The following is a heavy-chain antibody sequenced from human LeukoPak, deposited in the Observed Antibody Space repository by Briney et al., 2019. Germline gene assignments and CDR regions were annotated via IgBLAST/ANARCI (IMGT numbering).Heavy chain of an antibody. Sequence: GASVKVSCKASGYTFTSYAMHGVRQAPGQRLEWMGWINAGNGNTKYSQKFQGRVTITRHTSASTAYMELSSLRSEDTAVYYCARVRWFGELIWFDPWGQGTLVTVSS. V-gene: IGHV1-3*01. D-gene: IGHD3-10*01. J-gene: IGHJ5*02. CDR2: INAGNGNT. CDR1: GYTFTSYA. CDR3: ARVRWFGELIWFDP.